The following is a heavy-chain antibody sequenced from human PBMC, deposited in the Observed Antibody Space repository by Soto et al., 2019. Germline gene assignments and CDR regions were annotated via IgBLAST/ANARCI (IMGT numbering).Heavy chain of an antibody. CDR2: INHSGST. J-gene: IGHJ4*02. Sequence: SETLSLTCAVYGGSFSGYYWSWIRQPPGKGLEWIGEINHSGSTNYNPSLKSRVTISVDTSKNQFSLKLSSVTAADTAVYYCALLTLGYCSGGSCYSDYWGQGTLVTV. CDR3: ALLTLGYCSGGSCYSDY. CDR1: GGSFSGYY. V-gene: IGHV4-34*01. D-gene: IGHD2-15*01.